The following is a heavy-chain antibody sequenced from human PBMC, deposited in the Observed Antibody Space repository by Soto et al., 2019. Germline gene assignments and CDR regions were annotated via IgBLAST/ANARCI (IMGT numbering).Heavy chain of an antibody. D-gene: IGHD3-22*01. CDR1: GGSIRIGDYY. CDR2: ISYTGNT. CDR3: ARVGIPRNYYDSSGYRYFDF. V-gene: IGHV4-31*03. Sequence: SSDTLSLTCTVSGGSIRIGDYYWSWILHHPGKGLEWIGYISYTGNTYYNPSLKSRVTISVDTSKNQFSLKLSSVTAADTAVHYCARVGIPRNYYDSSGYRYFDFWGRGTLVTVSS. J-gene: IGHJ4*01.